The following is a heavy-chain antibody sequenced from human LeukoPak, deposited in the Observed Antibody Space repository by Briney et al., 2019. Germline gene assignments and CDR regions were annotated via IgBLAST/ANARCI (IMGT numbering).Heavy chain of an antibody. J-gene: IGHJ6*02. CDR3: GYGMDV. CDR2: ISSSGSTM. Sequence: GSLRLSCTASGFTFSSYEMNWVRQAPGKGLEWVSYISSSGSTMYYADSVKGRFTISRDNAKNSLYLQMNSLRAEDTAVYYCGYGMDVWGQGTTVTVSS. V-gene: IGHV3-48*03. CDR1: GFTFSSYE.